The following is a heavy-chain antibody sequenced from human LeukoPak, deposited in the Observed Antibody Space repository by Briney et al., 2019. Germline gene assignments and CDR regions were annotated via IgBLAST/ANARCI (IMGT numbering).Heavy chain of an antibody. D-gene: IGHD6-19*01. Sequence: ASVKVSCKASGYTFTSYGISWVRQAPGQGLEWMGWISAYNGNTNYAQKLQGRVTMTTDTSTSTAYMELRSLRSDDTAVYYCAAALVGSSGWCLSENWFDPWGQGTLVTVSS. V-gene: IGHV1-18*01. CDR2: ISAYNGNT. CDR3: AAALVGSSGWCLSENWFDP. J-gene: IGHJ5*02. CDR1: GYTFTSYG.